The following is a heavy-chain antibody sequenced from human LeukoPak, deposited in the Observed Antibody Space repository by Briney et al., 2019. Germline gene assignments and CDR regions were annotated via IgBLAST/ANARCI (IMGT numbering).Heavy chain of an antibody. CDR2: INHSGST. CDR1: GGSFSGYY. CDR3: ARLRGSGSYYSNYYYYMDV. J-gene: IGHJ6*03. D-gene: IGHD3-10*01. Sequence: SETLSLTCAVYGGSFSGYYWSWIRQPPGKGLEWIGEINHSGSTNYNPSLKSRVTISVDTSKNQFSLKLSSVTAADTAVYYCARLRGSGSYYSNYYYYMDVWGKGTTVTVSS. V-gene: IGHV4-34*01.